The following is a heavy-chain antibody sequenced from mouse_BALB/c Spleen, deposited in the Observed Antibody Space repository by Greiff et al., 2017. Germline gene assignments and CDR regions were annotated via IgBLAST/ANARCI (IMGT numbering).Heavy chain of an antibody. D-gene: IGHD2-4*01. CDR3: ARQYTMSASYYFDY. CDR1: GFTFSSYG. CDR2: ISSGGSYT. J-gene: IGHJ2*01. Sequence: EVQVVESGGDLVKPGGSLKLSCAASGFTFSSYGMSWVRQTPDKRLEWVATISSGGSYTYYPDSVKGRFTISRDNAKNTLYLQMSRLKDEDTAMYYGARQYTMSASYYFDYWGQGTTLTVSS. V-gene: IGHV5-6*01.